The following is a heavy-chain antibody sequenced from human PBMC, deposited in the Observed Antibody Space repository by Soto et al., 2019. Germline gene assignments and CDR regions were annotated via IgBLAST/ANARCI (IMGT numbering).Heavy chain of an antibody. CDR2: IIPIFGTA. Sequence: SVKVSCKASGGTFSSYAISWVRQAPGQGLEWMGGIIPIFGTANYAQKFQGRVTITADESTSTAYMELSSLRSEDTAVYYCARDPDNGDFNDYWGQGTLVTVSS. D-gene: IGHD4-17*01. CDR1: GGTFSSYA. V-gene: IGHV1-69*13. J-gene: IGHJ4*02. CDR3: ARDPDNGDFNDY.